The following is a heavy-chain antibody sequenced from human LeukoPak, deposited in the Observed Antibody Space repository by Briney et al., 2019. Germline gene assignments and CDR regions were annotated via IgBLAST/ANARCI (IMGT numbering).Heavy chain of an antibody. Sequence: GSSVKVSCKTSGGTFSSYPISWVRQAPGQGLEWMGRIIPIFDIVNYAENFQGRVTITADKSTSTAYMELSSLRSEDTAMYYCARDRNAWVVGATAEYFQNWGQGTLVTVSS. CDR2: IIPIFDIV. CDR3: ARDRNAWVVGATAEYFQN. V-gene: IGHV1-69*04. CDR1: GGTFSSYP. J-gene: IGHJ1*01. D-gene: IGHD1-26*01.